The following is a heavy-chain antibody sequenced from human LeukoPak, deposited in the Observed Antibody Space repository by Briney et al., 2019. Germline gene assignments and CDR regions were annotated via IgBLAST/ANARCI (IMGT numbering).Heavy chain of an antibody. CDR2: ISGSGGST. Sequence: PGGSLRLSCAASGFTFSSYAMSWVRQAPGKGLEWVSAISGSGGSTYYADSVKGRFTISRDNSKNTLYLQMNSLRAEDTAVYYCAKDAIDGYSSSWVTYYFDYWGQGTLVTVSS. V-gene: IGHV3-23*01. D-gene: IGHD6-13*01. CDR3: AKDAIDGYSSSWVTYYFDY. J-gene: IGHJ4*02. CDR1: GFTFSSYA.